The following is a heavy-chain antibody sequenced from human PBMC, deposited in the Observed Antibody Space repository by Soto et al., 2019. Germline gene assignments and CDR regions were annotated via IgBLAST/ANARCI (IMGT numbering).Heavy chain of an antibody. Sequence: GGSLRLSCAASGFTFSSYAMSWVRQAPGKGLEWVSAISGSGGSTYYADSVKGRFTISRDNSKNTLYLQMNSLRAEDTAVYYCAKDLSLGYYRNQDRYFDYWGQGTLVTVSS. CDR2: ISGSGGST. V-gene: IGHV3-23*01. D-gene: IGHD3-22*01. CDR3: AKDLSLGYYRNQDRYFDY. CDR1: GFTFSSYA. J-gene: IGHJ4*02.